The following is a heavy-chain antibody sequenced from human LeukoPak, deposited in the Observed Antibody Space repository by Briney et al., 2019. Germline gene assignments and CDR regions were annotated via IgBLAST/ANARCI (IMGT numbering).Heavy chain of an antibody. CDR2: ISSSGSTI. J-gene: IGHJ3*02. CDR3: ARGFVFYDFWSGYYTKGAFDI. D-gene: IGHD3-3*01. V-gene: IGHV3-11*01. Sequence: GGSLRLSCAAFGFTFSDYYMSWIRQAPGKGLEWVSYISSSGSTIYYADSVKGRFTISRDNAKNSLYLQMNSLRAEDTAVYYCARGFVFYDFWSGYYTKGAFDIWGQGTMVTVSS. CDR1: GFTFSDYY.